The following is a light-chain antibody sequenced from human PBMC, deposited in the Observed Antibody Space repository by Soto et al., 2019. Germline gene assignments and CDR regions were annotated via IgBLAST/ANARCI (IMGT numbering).Light chain of an antibody. J-gene: IGLJ1*01. CDR3: TSYTSSSPLV. V-gene: IGLV2-14*01. CDR2: EVV. Sequence: QSALTQPASVSGSPGQSITISCTGTSSDVGGYNYVSWYQHHPGKAPKLMIYEVVNRPSGVSNRFSGSKSGITASLTISGLQAEGEAAYYCTSYTSSSPLVFGTGTKLTVL. CDR1: SSDVGGYNY.